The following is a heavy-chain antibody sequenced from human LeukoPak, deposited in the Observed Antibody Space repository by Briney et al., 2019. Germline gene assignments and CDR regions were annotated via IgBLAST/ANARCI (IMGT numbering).Heavy chain of an antibody. D-gene: IGHD5-18*01. CDR2: INHSGST. Sequence: GSLRLSCAASGFTVSSNYMSWVRQAPGKGLEWIGEINHSGSTNYNPSLKSRVTISVDTSKNQFSLKLSSVTAADTAVYYCARHASRWIQLWFAGRPFVYWGQGTLVTVSS. V-gene: IGHV4-34*01. J-gene: IGHJ4*02. CDR1: GFTVSSNY. CDR3: ARHASRWIQLWFAGRPFVY.